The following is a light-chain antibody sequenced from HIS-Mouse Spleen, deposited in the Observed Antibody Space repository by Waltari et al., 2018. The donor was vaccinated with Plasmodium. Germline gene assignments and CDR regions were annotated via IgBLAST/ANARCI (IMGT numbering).Light chain of an antibody. CDR1: QSVSSN. CDR3: QQSYSTWT. Sequence: EIVMTQSPATLSVSPGDRATLSCRASQSVSSNLAWYQQKPGQAHRLLIYGATTRATGIPARFSGSGSGTEFTLTISSLQSEDFAVYYCQQSYSTWTFGQGTKVEIK. CDR2: GAT. J-gene: IGKJ1*01. V-gene: IGKV3-15*01.